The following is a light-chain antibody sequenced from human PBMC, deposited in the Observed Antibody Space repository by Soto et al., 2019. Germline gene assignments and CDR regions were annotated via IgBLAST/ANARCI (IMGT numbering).Light chain of an antibody. J-gene: IGKJ3*01. V-gene: IGKV3-11*01. CDR3: QQRSNWPPRFK. CDR1: QSVSSY. Sequence: EIVLTQSPATLSLSPGERATLSCRASQSVSSYLAWYQQKPGQAPRLLIYDASNRATGIPARFSGSGSGTDFTLTISSLEPEDFAVYYCQQRSNWPPRFKFGSGTKVDIK. CDR2: DAS.